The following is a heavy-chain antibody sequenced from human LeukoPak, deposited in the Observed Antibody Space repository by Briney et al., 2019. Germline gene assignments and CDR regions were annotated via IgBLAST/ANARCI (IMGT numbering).Heavy chain of an antibody. CDR3: TREAPGGDYYDGSGYGTSY. J-gene: IGHJ4*02. CDR2: IRSKPYGGTT. D-gene: IGHD3-22*01. CDR1: GFTFSSYG. V-gene: IGHV3-49*04. Sequence: PGGSLGLSCAASGFTFSSYGMHWVRQAPGKGLEWVGSIRSKPYGGTTEYAASVKGRFTISRDDSKSIAYLQMTSLKTEDTAVYYCTREAPGGDYYDGSGYGTSYWGQGTLVTVSS.